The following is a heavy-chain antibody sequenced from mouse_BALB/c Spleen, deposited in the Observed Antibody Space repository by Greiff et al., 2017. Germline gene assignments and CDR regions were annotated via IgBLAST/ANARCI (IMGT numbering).Heavy chain of an antibody. D-gene: IGHD1-1*02. V-gene: IGHV2-9*02. Sequence: VKLVESGPGLVAPSQSLSITCTVSGFSLTSYGVHWVRQPPGKGLEWLGVIWAGGSTNYNSALMSRLSISKDNSKSQVFLKMNSLQTDDTAMYYCARDRWSSFAYWGQGTLVTVSA. CDR1: GFSLTSYG. J-gene: IGHJ3*01. CDR2: IWAGGST. CDR3: ARDRWSSFAY.